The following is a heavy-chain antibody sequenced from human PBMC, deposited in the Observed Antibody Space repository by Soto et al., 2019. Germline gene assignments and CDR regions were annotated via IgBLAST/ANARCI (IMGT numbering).Heavy chain of an antibody. CDR2: ISGSGGST. J-gene: IGHJ4*02. CDR1: GFTFSSYA. D-gene: IGHD5-12*01. V-gene: IGHV3-23*01. Sequence: EVQLLESGGGLVQPGGSLRLSCAASGFTFSSYAMSWVRQAPGKGLEWVSAISGSGGSTYYADSVKGRFTISRDNSKNTLYLQMNSLRAEDTAGYFWAKTPWSLRQMATIMYFDYWGQGTLVTVSS. CDR3: AKTPWSLRQMATIMYFDY.